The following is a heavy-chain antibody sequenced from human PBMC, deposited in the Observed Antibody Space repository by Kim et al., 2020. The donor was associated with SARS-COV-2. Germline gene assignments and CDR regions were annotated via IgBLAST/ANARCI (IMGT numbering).Heavy chain of an antibody. CDR3: ASFLD. D-gene: IGHD3-16*01. CDR2: IYYSWST. J-gene: IGHJ4*02. V-gene: IGHV4-59*01. Sequence: IYYSWSTNYHPSLKSRVTISVDTSKNQFSLKLSSVTAADPAVYYCASFLDWGQGTLVTVSS.